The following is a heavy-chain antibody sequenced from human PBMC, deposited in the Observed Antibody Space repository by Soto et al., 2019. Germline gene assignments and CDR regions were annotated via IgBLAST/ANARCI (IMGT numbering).Heavy chain of an antibody. V-gene: IGHV3-11*01. CDR3: ARAPDCGEGSCYRHFDL. Sequence: QVQLVESGGGLVKPGGSLRLSCAASAFKFSDYYMSWVRQAPGKGLEWVSYISGSGDVIYYADSVKGRFTISRDNDKKSVHLPMDPLRAEDTALYYCARAPDCGEGSCYRHFDLWGQGTRVAVSS. J-gene: IGHJ4*02. CDR1: AFKFSDYY. CDR2: ISGSGDVI. D-gene: IGHD2-15*01.